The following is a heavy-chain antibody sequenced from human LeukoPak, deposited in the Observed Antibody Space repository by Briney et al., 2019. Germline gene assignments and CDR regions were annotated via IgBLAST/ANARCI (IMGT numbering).Heavy chain of an antibody. V-gene: IGHV1-69*05. Sequence: ASVEVSCKASGGTFSSYAISWVRQAPGQGLEWMGGIIPIFGTANYAQKFQGRVTITTDESTSTAYMELSSLRSEDTAVYYCARNDYGGNSALYYYYMDVWGKGTTVTVSS. CDR2: IIPIFGTA. CDR3: ARNDYGGNSALYYYYMDV. CDR1: GGTFSSYA. J-gene: IGHJ6*03. D-gene: IGHD4-23*01.